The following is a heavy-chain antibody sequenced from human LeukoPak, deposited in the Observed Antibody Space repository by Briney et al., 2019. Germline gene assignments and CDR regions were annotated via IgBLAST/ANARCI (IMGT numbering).Heavy chain of an antibody. D-gene: IGHD3-22*01. Sequence: SETLSLTCTVSGGSISSYYWNWIRLPPGKGLEWIGYIYSSGSTIYNPSLKSRVTISIDTSRNQFSLRLSSVTAADTAMYYCARVTGYVIEDYFDYWGQGTLVTVSS. J-gene: IGHJ4*02. CDR1: GGSISSYY. CDR2: IYSSGST. CDR3: ARVTGYVIEDYFDY. V-gene: IGHV4-59*01.